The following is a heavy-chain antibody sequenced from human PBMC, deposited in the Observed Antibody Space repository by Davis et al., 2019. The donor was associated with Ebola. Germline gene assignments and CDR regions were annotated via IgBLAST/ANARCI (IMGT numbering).Heavy chain of an antibody. D-gene: IGHD3-10*01. CDR3: ARVRDSYFGSAKDY. Sequence: AASVKVSCKASGYTFTSYDINWVRQATGQGLEWMGWMNPNSGNTGYAQKFQGRVTMTRDTSTSTVYMDLRSLRSEDTAVYYCARVRDSYFGSAKDYWGQGTLVTVSS. CDR1: GYTFTSYD. CDR2: MNPNSGNT. J-gene: IGHJ4*02. V-gene: IGHV1-8*01.